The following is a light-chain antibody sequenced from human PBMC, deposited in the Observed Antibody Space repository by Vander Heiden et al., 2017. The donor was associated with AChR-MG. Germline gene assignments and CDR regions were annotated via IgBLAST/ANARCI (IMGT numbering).Light chain of an antibody. V-gene: IGLV3-19*01. CDR1: SRRSYY. Sequence: SSELTQDPAVSVAFGQTVRITCQGDSRRSYYASWYQQKPGQAPVLVIYGKNNRPAVIPDRFSGASSGNTASLTITGAQAEDEADYYCNARDSSGNQVFGGGTKLTVL. CDR2: GKN. CDR3: NARDSSGNQV. J-gene: IGLJ2*01.